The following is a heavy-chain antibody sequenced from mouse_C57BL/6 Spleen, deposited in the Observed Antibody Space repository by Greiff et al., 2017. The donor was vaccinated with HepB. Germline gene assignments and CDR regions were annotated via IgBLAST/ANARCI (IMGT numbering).Heavy chain of an antibody. CDR1: GFSLTSYG. J-gene: IGHJ2*01. CDR2: IWRGGST. Sequence: QVQLKESGPGLVQPSQSLSITCTVSGFSLTSYGVHWVRQSPGKGLEWLGVIWRGGSTDYNAAFMSRLSITKDNSKSQVFFKMNSLQADDTAIYYCAKNREGSYYGSSLDYWGQGTTLTVSS. V-gene: IGHV2-5*01. D-gene: IGHD1-1*01. CDR3: AKNREGSYYGSSLDY.